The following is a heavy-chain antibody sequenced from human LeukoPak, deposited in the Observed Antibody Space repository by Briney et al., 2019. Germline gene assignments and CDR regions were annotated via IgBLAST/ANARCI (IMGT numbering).Heavy chain of an antibody. CDR3: AREVADSSGWPDDAFDI. D-gene: IGHD6-19*01. CDR1: GFTFSSYA. V-gene: IGHV3-64*01. CDR2: ISSNGGST. Sequence: PGGSLRLSCAASGFTFSSYAMHWVRQAPGKGLEYVSAISSNGGSTYYANSVKGRFTISRDNSKNTLYLQMGSLRAEDMAVYYCAREVADSSGWPDDAFDIWGQGTMATVSS. J-gene: IGHJ3*02.